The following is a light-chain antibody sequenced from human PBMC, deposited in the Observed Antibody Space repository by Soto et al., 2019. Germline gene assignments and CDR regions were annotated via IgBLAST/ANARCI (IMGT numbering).Light chain of an antibody. V-gene: IGKV3-15*01. CDR1: QSVSGN. Sequence: EIVMTQSPATLSVSPGERATLSCRASQSVSGNLAWYQQKPGQAPRLLIYAASTRATGIPDRFSRSGSGTEFTLTISSLQSEDFAVYYCQQYNNWPPITFGPGTKVDIK. CDR3: QQYNNWPPIT. J-gene: IGKJ3*01. CDR2: AAS.